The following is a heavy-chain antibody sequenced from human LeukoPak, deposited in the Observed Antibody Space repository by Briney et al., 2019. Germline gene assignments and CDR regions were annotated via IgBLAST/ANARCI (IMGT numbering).Heavy chain of an antibody. D-gene: IGHD6-13*01. Sequence: PGGSLRLSCAASGFTFDDYAMHWVRQAPGKGLEWVSGISWNSGSIGYADSVKGRFTISRDNAKNSLYLQMNSLRAEDTALYYCAKDSFYSSSWAWGQGTLVTVSS. CDR1: GFTFDDYA. V-gene: IGHV3-9*01. CDR2: ISWNSGSI. J-gene: IGHJ5*02. CDR3: AKDSFYSSSWA.